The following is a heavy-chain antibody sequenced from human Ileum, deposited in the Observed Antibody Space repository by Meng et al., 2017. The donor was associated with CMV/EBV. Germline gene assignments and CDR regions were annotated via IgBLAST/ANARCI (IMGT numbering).Heavy chain of an antibody. CDR2: IHYDGSTR. J-gene: IGHJ4*02. V-gene: IGHV3-30*02. D-gene: IGHD3-22*01. CDR3: AKDDSGGDYF. Sequence: ESGGGVVQPGGSLRLSCPASGLTFSRYGMHGVRQAPGKGLGCVAFIHYDGSTRYYADSVKGRFTISRDNSRNTLYLQMISLRPEDTAVYYCAKDDSGGDYFWGQGTLVTVSS. CDR1: GLTFSRYG.